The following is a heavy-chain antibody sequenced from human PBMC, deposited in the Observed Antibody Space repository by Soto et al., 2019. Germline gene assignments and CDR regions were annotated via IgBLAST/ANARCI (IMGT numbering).Heavy chain of an antibody. J-gene: IGHJ6*02. CDR3: ARDMGNYDFWSGYYGYYYYGMDV. V-gene: IGHV3-30-3*01. CDR1: GFTFSSYA. Sequence: GGSLRLSCAASGFTFSSYAMHWVRQAPGKGLEWVAVISYDGSNKYYADSVKGRFTISRDNSKNTLYLQMNSLRAEDTAVYYCARDMGNYDFWSGYYGYYYYGMDVWGQGTTVTVSS. D-gene: IGHD3-3*01. CDR2: ISYDGSNK.